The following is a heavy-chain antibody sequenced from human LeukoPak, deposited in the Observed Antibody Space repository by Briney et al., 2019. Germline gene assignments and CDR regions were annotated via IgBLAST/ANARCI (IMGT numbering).Heavy chain of an antibody. V-gene: IGHV3-30*02. D-gene: IGHD3-10*01. J-gene: IGHJ5*02. Sequence: GGSLRLSCAASGFTFSNYGMHWVRQAPGKGLEWVAFIRFDGSNKYYADSVKGRFTISRDNSRNTVYVQMNSLRTEDTAVYYCARDQLGENWFDPWGQGTLVTVSS. CDR1: GFTFSNYG. CDR2: IRFDGSNK. CDR3: ARDQLGENWFDP.